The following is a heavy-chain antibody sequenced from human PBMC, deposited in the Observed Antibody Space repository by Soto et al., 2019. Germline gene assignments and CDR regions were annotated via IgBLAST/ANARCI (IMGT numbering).Heavy chain of an antibody. J-gene: IGHJ4*02. D-gene: IGHD6-19*01. CDR2: ISYDGSNK. CDR1: GFTFSSYG. V-gene: IGHV3-30*18. Sequence: PGGSLRLSCAASGFTFSSYGMHWVRQAPGKGLEWVAVISYDGSNKYYADSVKGRFTISRDNSKNTLYLQMNSLRAEDTAVYYCAKEAYIAVAGLFDYWGQGTLVTVSS. CDR3: AKEAYIAVAGLFDY.